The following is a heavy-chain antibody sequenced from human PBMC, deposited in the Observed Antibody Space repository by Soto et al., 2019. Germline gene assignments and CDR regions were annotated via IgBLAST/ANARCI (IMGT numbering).Heavy chain of an antibody. D-gene: IGHD2-2*01. V-gene: IGHV1-2*02. CDR1: GYTFTGYY. CDR2: INPNSGDT. Sequence: ASVKVSCKASGYTFTGYYIHWVRQAPGQGLEWMGWINPNSGDTSSAQKFQGRVTLTRDTSISTAYMELSRLRSDDTAVYYCARVPCITTTCSPLNWFDPWGQGTLVTVSS. CDR3: ARVPCITTTCSPLNWFDP. J-gene: IGHJ5*02.